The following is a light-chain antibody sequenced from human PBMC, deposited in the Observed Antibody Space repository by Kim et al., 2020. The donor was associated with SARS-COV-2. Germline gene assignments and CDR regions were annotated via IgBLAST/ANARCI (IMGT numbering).Light chain of an antibody. CDR2: EVN. Sequence: QSITISGTGTSRDVGRYNLVSWYQQHPGKAPQLMIYEVNKRPSGVSDRFSGSKSGNTASLTISGLQAEDESDYYCCSYAGSSTYVFGIGTKVTVL. J-gene: IGLJ1*01. CDR3: CSYAGSSTYV. V-gene: IGLV2-23*02. CDR1: SRDVGRYNL.